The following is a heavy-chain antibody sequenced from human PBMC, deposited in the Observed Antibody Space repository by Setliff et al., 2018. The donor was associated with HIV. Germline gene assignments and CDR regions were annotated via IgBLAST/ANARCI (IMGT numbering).Heavy chain of an antibody. CDR3: ARDVSWRVRTYIDY. J-gene: IGHJ4*02. CDR2: ISGSGGST. V-gene: IGHV3-23*01. CDR1: GFTFSSYA. D-gene: IGHD3-3*01. Sequence: PGGSLRLSCAASGFTFSSYAMSWVRQAPGKGLEWVSAISGSGGSTFYADSLKGRFTIPRDNSKNTLYLQMNSLRAEDTAVYYCARDVSWRVRTYIDYWGQGALVTVSS.